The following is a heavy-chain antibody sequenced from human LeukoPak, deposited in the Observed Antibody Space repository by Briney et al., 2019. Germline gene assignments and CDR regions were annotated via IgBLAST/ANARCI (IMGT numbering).Heavy chain of an antibody. CDR3: ARVYSSSWSPRAYAFDI. Sequence: PSETLSLTCTVSGYSISSGYYWGWIRQPPGKGLEWIGSIYHSGSTYYNPSLKSRVTISVDTSKNQFSLKLSSVTAADTAVYYCARVYSSSWSPRAYAFDIWGQGTMVTVSS. D-gene: IGHD6-13*01. J-gene: IGHJ3*02. CDR2: IYHSGST. V-gene: IGHV4-38-2*02. CDR1: GYSISSGYY.